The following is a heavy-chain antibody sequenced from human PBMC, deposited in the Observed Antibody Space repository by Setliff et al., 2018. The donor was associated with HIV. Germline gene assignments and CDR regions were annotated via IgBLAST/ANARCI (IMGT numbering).Heavy chain of an antibody. CDR2: INVDSGNT. J-gene: IGHJ4*02. CDR3: ANDQWDC. CDR1: GFTFTNYA. V-gene: IGHV1-3*03. D-gene: IGHD6-19*01. Sequence: ASVKVSCKASGFTFTNYAIHWVRQAPGQGLEWMGWINVDSGNTKYLQDLQGRVTITKDRSASTAYMEVSNLRSEDMAVYYCANDQWDCCGQGTLVTVSS.